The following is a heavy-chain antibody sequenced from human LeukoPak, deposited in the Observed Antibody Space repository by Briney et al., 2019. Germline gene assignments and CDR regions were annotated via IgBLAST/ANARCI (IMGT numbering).Heavy chain of an antibody. CDR1: GVSISSSSYY. Sequence: SETLSLTCTVSGVSISSSSYYWGRIRQPPGKGLEWIGSIYYSGSTYYHPSLKSRVTISVDTSKNQFSLKLSSVTAADTAVYYCARESQQLARPWDYYYYYMDVWGKGTTVTISS. V-gene: IGHV4-39*07. D-gene: IGHD6-6*01. J-gene: IGHJ6*03. CDR3: ARESQQLARPWDYYYYYMDV. CDR2: IYYSGST.